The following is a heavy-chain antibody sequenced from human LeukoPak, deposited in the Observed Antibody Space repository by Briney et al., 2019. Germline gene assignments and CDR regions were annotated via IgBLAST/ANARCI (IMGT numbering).Heavy chain of an antibody. CDR1: GFTFSGYW. CDR2: IKQDGSEK. Sequence: PGGSLRLSCAASGFTFSGYWMSWVRQAPGKGLEWVANIKQDGSEKYVDSVKGRFTISRDNAKNSLYLQMNSLRAEDTAVYYCASDVSGSWGYYYYYYMDVWGRGTTVTVSS. CDR3: ASDVSGSWGYYYYYYMDV. J-gene: IGHJ6*03. D-gene: IGHD6-13*01. V-gene: IGHV3-7*01.